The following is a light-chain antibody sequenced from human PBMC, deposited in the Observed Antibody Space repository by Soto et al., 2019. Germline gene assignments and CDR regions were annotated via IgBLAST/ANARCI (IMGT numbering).Light chain of an antibody. CDR1: SSDIGGYNY. Sequence: QSVLTQPASVSGSPGQSITISCTGTSSDIGGYNYVSWYQQHPGKAPQLMIYDVGNRPSGVSNRFSGSKSGNTASLTISGLQAEDEADYYCSSYTSSNTEVFGGGTKATVL. CDR2: DVG. V-gene: IGLV2-14*01. J-gene: IGLJ2*01. CDR3: SSYTSSNTEV.